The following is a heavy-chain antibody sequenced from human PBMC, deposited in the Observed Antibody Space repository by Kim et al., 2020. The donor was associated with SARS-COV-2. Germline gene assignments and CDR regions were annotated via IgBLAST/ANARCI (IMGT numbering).Heavy chain of an antibody. CDR1: GYTFTSYY. Sequence: ASVKVSCKASGYTFTSYYMHWVRQAPGQGLEWMGIINPSGGSTSYAQKFQGRVTMTRDTSTSTVYMELSSLRSEDTALYYCAIWFGELRGGMDVWGQGTTVTVSS. CDR3: AIWFGELRGGMDV. V-gene: IGHV1-46*01. CDR2: INPSGGST. J-gene: IGHJ6*02. D-gene: IGHD3-10*01.